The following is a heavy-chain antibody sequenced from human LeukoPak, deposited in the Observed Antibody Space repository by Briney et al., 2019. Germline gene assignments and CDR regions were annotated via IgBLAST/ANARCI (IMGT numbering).Heavy chain of an antibody. J-gene: IGHJ4*02. D-gene: IGHD3-22*01. Sequence: GGSLRLSCAASGFTFSSYGMHWVRQAPGKGLEWVAVIWYDGSNKYYADSVKGRFTISRDNSKNTLYLQMNSLRAEDTAGYYCAREPLLDYYDSSGQLDYWGQGTLVTVSS. CDR3: AREPLLDYYDSSGQLDY. CDR1: GFTFSSYG. CDR2: IWYDGSNK. V-gene: IGHV3-33*01.